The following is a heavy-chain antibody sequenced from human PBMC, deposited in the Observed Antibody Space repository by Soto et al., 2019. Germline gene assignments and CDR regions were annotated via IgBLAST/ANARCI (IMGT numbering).Heavy chain of an antibody. D-gene: IGHD5-18*01. V-gene: IGHV3-30-3*01. CDR3: ARVQDTAFDY. Sequence: LRLSCAASGFTFSSYAMHWVRQAPGKGLEWVAVISYDGSNKYYADSVKGRFTISRDNSKNTLYLQVNSLRAEDTAVYYCARVQDTAFDYWGQGTLVTVSS. CDR2: ISYDGSNK. CDR1: GFTFSSYA. J-gene: IGHJ4*02.